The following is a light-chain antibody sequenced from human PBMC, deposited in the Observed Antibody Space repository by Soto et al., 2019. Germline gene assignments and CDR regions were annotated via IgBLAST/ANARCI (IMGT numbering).Light chain of an antibody. J-gene: IGKJ1*01. CDR3: MQALQTPT. Sequence: DIVMTQSPDSLAVSLGERATINCKSSQSFLYSSNNNNYLDWYLQKPGQSPQLLIYLGSNRASGVPDRFSGSGSGTDFTLKISRVEAEDVGVYYCMQALQTPTFGQGTKVDIK. CDR1: QSFLYSSNNNNY. CDR2: LGS. V-gene: IGKV2-28*01.